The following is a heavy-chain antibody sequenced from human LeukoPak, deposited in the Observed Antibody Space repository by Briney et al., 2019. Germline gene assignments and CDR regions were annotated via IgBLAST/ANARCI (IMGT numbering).Heavy chain of an antibody. CDR3: VRFYYDSSGYDYGMDV. D-gene: IGHD3-22*01. J-gene: IGHJ6*02. CDR1: GFTFSSYA. Sequence: GGSLRLSCAASGFTFSSYAMSWVRQAPGKGLEWVSVISGSGAYTNYADSVKGRFTMSRDNSKNTLYLQMNSLRAEDTAVYYCVRFYYDSSGYDYGMDVWGQGTTVTVSS. CDR2: ISGSGAYT. V-gene: IGHV3-23*01.